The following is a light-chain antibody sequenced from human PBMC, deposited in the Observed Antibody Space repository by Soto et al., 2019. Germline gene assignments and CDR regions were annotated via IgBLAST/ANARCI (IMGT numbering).Light chain of an antibody. CDR3: QQRSNWQGAT. J-gene: IGKJ4*01. CDR1: HSVSSY. CDR2: DAS. V-gene: IGKV3-11*01. Sequence: EIVFTQSPSTVSLSQGERATLSCRASHSVSSYLAWYQQKPGQAPRLLIYDASNRATGIPAGFSGSGSGTDFTLTISSLEPEDFAVYYCQQRSNWQGATFGGGTKVDIK.